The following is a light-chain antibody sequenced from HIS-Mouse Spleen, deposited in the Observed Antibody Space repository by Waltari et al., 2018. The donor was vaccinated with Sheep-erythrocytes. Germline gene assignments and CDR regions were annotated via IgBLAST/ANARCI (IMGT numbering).Light chain of an antibody. CDR2: DAS. Sequence: AIQLTQSPSSLSASVGDRVTITCRASQGISSALAWYQQKPGKAPKLLIYDASRLESGVPSRFSGSGSGTDFPLTISSLQPEDFATYYCQQFNNYPRTFGQGTKVEIK. V-gene: IGKV1D-13*01. J-gene: IGKJ1*01. CDR3: QQFNNYPRT. CDR1: QGISSA.